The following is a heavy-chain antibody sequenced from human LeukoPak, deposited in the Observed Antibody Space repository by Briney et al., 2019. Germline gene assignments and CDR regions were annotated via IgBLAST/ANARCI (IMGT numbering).Heavy chain of an antibody. CDR3: AKYMALGYCSSTSCYGNFDY. Sequence: GRSLRLSCAASGFTFSSYGMHWVRQAPGKGLEWVAVISYDGSNKYYADSVKGRFTISRDNSKNTLYLQMNSLRAEDTAVYYCAKYMALGYCSSTSCYGNFDYWGQGTLVTVSS. CDR1: GFTFSSYG. J-gene: IGHJ4*02. D-gene: IGHD2-2*01. CDR2: ISYDGSNK. V-gene: IGHV3-30*18.